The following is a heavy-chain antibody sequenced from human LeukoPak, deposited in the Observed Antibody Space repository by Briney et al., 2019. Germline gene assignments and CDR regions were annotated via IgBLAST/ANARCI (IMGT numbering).Heavy chain of an antibody. D-gene: IGHD1-20*01. V-gene: IGHV3-23*01. CDR2: ISGSGTYT. CDR1: GFFFNTYA. CDR3: ANNWNDGHDY. J-gene: IGHJ4*02. Sequence: GGSLRLSCTASGFFFNTYAMTWVRQAPGKGLEWVSAISGSGTYTYYADSVKGRFTISRDNAKNSLYLQMNSLRAEDTAVYYCANNWNDGHDYWGQGTLVTVSS.